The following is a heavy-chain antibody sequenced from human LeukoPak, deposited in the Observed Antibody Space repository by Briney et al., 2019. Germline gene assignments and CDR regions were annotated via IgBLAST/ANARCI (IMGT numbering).Heavy chain of an antibody. V-gene: IGHV1-2*02. J-gene: IGHJ6*03. Sequence: ASVKVSCKASGYTFTGYYMHWVRQAPGQGLEWMGWINPNSGGTNYAQKLQGRVTMTTDTSTSTAYMELRSLRSDDTAVYYCARGPGGYDFWSGYYGFYYYYYMDVWGKGTTVTVSS. D-gene: IGHD3-3*01. CDR3: ARGPGGYDFWSGYYGFYYYYYMDV. CDR1: GYTFTGYY. CDR2: INPNSGGT.